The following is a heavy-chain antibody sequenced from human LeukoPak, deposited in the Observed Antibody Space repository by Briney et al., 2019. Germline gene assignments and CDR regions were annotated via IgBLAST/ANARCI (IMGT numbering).Heavy chain of an antibody. D-gene: IGHD6-19*01. CDR1: GCTFSTYV. CDR3: AKAPGVGSGWYDY. V-gene: IGHV3-23*01. J-gene: IGHJ4*02. Sequence: GGSLRLSCASSGCTFSTYVITWVRQAPGKGLEWISAITSSGSTYYATFVKGRFTISSENSKNTLSPQMSSLRAEDTAEYYCAKAPGVGSGWYDYWGQGTLVTVPS. CDR2: ITSSGST.